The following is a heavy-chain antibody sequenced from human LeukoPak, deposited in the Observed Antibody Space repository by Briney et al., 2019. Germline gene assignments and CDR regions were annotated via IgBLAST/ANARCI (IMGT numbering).Heavy chain of an antibody. J-gene: IGHJ3*02. Sequence: GGSLRLSCAASGFTFSSYWMSWVRQAPGKGLEWVANVKQDGSERSYVDSVKGRFTISRDNAKNSLYLQMNSLRVEDTAVYYCARADYGADDALGIWGQGTMVTVSS. CDR2: VKQDGSER. D-gene: IGHD4-17*01. CDR1: GFTFSSYW. V-gene: IGHV3-7*03. CDR3: ARADYGADDALGI.